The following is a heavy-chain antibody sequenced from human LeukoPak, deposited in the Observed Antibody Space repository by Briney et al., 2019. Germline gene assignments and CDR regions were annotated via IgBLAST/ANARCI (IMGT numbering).Heavy chain of an antibody. CDR3: ATYRQVLLPFES. CDR2: ISSSSSYI. Sequence: GGSLRLSCAASGFTLSNYNMNWVRQAPGKGLEWVSSISSSSSYIYYADSVKGRFTISRDNAKNSLYLQMNSLRAEDTAIYYCATYRQVLLPFESWGQGTLVTVSS. D-gene: IGHD2-8*02. CDR1: GFTLSNYN. V-gene: IGHV3-21*04. J-gene: IGHJ4*02.